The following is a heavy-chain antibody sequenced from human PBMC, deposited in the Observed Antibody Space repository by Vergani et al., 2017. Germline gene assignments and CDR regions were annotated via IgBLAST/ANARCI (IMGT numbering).Heavy chain of an antibody. CDR2: IYSGGST. V-gene: IGHV3-23*01. CDR1: GFTFSSYA. D-gene: IGHD3-10*01. Sequence: EVQLLESGGGLVQPGGSLRLSCAASGFTFSSYAMSWVRQAPGKGLEWVSAIYSGGSTYYADSVKGRFTISRDNSKNTLYLQMNSLRAEDTAVYYCARDQGYYGSGIDYWGQGTLVTVSS. CDR3: ARDQGYYGSGIDY. J-gene: IGHJ4*02.